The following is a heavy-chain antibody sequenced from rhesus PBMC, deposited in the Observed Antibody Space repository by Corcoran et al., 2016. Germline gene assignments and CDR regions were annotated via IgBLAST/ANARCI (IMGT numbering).Heavy chain of an antibody. CDR2: IYWDDDK. V-gene: IGHV2-152*01. D-gene: IGHD5-24*01. Sequence: QVTLKESGPALVKPTQTLTLTCTFSGFSLTTSGMGVGWIRQPPGRAVVWLALIYWDDDKRYSTTLMSRRTITQDTSKNQVVITMTNKNPVDTATYCGARAKSGYRYLDYWGQGVLVTVSS. CDR1: GFSLTTSGMG. CDR3: ARAKSGYRYLDY. J-gene: IGHJ4*01.